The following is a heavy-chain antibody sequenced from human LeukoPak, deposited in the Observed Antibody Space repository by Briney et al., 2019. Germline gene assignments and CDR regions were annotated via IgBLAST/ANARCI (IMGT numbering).Heavy chain of an antibody. D-gene: IGHD1-26*01. Sequence: GGSLRLSCAASGFTFSSYAMSWVRQAPGKGLEWVSAISGSGGSTYYADSVKGRFTISRDNSKNTLYLRMNSLRAEDTAVYYCAKDAQPSIVGGTQYFDYWGQGTLVTVSS. CDR1: GFTFSSYA. CDR3: AKDAQPSIVGGTQYFDY. CDR2: ISGSGGST. J-gene: IGHJ4*02. V-gene: IGHV3-23*01.